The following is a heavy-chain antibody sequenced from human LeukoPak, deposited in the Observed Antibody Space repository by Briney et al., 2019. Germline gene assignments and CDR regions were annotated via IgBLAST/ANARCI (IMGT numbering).Heavy chain of an antibody. Sequence: SQTLSLTCTVSGGSISSGSYYWRWIRQPAGKGLDWIGRIYTSGSTNYNPSLKSRVTISVDTSKNQFSLKLSSVTAADTAVYYCATGTTGTAAFDIWGQGTMVTVSS. CDR2: IYTSGST. V-gene: IGHV4-61*02. CDR3: ATGTTGTAAFDI. CDR1: GGSISSGSYY. D-gene: IGHD1-1*01. J-gene: IGHJ3*02.